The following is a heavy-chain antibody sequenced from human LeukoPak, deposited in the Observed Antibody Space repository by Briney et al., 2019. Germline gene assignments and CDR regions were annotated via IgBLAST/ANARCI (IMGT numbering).Heavy chain of an antibody. CDR1: GYTFTNYY. J-gene: IGHJ6*03. Sequence: ASVKVSCKASGYTFTNYYMHWVRQASGQGLECMGLINPSGGSTSYAQKFQGRVTMTRDTSISTAYMQLSRLRSDDTAVYSCAREGLKLWLRTYYYYYMDVWGKGTTVTISS. D-gene: IGHD5-18*01. CDR2: INPSGGST. CDR3: AREGLKLWLRTYYYYYMDV. V-gene: IGHV1-2*02.